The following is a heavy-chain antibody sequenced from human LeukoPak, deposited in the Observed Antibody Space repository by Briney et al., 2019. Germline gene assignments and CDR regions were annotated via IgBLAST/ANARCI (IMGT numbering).Heavy chain of an antibody. CDR2: ISGSGGTT. Sequence: GGSLRLSCAASGFTFNNFAMNWVRQAPGEGLEWVSGISGSGGTTYYADSVQGRFTISRDNSNNTLYLQMNSLRAEDTAVYYCAKRPGRGGSWGQGTLVTVSS. CDR3: AKRPGRGGS. CDR1: GFTFNNFA. V-gene: IGHV3-23*01. D-gene: IGHD2-15*01. J-gene: IGHJ5*02.